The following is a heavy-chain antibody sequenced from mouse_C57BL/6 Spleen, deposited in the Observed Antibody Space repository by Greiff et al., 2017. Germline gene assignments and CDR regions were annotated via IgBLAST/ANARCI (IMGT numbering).Heavy chain of an antibody. CDR2: IYPGGGNT. CDR1: GYTFTDYY. Sequence: VKLMESGAELVRPGASVKLSCKASGYTFTDYYMNWVKQRPGQGLEWIASIYPGGGNTYYNEKFKGKATLTAEKSSSTGYMQLSSLTSEDSAVYCCARVDYWGQGTTLTVSS. J-gene: IGHJ2*01. CDR3: ARVDY. V-gene: IGHV1-76*01.